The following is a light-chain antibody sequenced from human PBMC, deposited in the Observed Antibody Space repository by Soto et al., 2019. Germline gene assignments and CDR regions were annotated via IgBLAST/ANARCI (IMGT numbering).Light chain of an antibody. J-gene: IGKJ4*01. Sequence: DIQLTQSPAFLSASVGDKVTITCRASQGISTFLAWYQQKPGKAPNLLIYSASTLQSGVSSRFSGRGSETEVTLTNSSLQPEDFATYFCQQIDSYPVTFGGRTKVEMK. CDR1: QGISTF. CDR3: QQIDSYPVT. V-gene: IGKV1-9*01. CDR2: SAS.